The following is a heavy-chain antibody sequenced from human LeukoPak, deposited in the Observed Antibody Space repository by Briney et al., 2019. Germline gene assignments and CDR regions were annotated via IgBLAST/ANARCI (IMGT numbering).Heavy chain of an antibody. J-gene: IGHJ4*02. CDR2: INHSGST. Sequence: SETLSLTCAVYGGSFSGYYWSWIRLPPGKGLEWIGEINHSGSTNYNPSLKSRVTISVDTSMNQFSLKLSSVTAADTAVYYCARRRVLLWFGELFRATYFDYWGQGTLVTVSS. D-gene: IGHD3-10*01. V-gene: IGHV4-34*01. CDR1: GGSFSGYY. CDR3: ARRRVLLWFGELFRATYFDY.